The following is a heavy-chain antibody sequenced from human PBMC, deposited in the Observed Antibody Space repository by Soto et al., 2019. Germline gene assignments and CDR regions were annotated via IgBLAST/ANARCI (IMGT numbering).Heavy chain of an antibody. CDR3: ARGSTIYGLDV. Sequence: PSETLSLTCTVSGDSFNNDDYSCAWIRQPPGKGLEWIGYISHSGKTFSNPSLRSLLTMSVDMTKKHFSLKLRSVTAADTAVYYCARGSTIYGLDVWGQGTTVTVSS. J-gene: IGHJ6*02. CDR2: ISHSGKT. CDR1: GDSFNNDDYS. V-gene: IGHV4-30-4*01.